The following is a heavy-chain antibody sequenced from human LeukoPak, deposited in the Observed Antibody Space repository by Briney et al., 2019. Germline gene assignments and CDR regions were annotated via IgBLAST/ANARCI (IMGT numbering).Heavy chain of an antibody. CDR2: IYYSGST. D-gene: IGHD5-12*01. J-gene: IGHJ4*02. Sequence: SETLSLTCTVSGGSISSYYWSWIRQPPGKGLEWIGYIYYSGSTNYNPSLKSRVTISVDTSKNQISLKLSSVTAADTAVYYCAGGIVATICDYWGQGTLVTVSS. CDR1: GGSISSYY. CDR3: AGGIVATICDY. V-gene: IGHV4-59*01.